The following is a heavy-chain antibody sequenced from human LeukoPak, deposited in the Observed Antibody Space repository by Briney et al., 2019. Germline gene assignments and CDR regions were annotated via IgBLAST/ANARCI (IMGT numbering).Heavy chain of an antibody. Sequence: GGSLRLSCTPSGFTFGDYTMSWVRQAPGKGLEWVGVIRSKVYGGTTDYAASVKGRFTISRDDSKSIAYLQMNSLKTEDTAVYYCTRARKYFDYWGQGTLVTVSS. V-gene: IGHV3-49*04. CDR1: GFTFGDYT. J-gene: IGHJ4*02. D-gene: IGHD1-14*01. CDR2: IRSKVYGGTT. CDR3: TRARKYFDY.